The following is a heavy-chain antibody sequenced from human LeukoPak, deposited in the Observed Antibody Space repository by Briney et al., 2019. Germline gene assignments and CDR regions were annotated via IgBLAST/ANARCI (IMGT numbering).Heavy chain of an antibody. J-gene: IGHJ4*02. Sequence: GGSLRLSCGVSGFTFSNYWMHWVRQAPGKGLVWVSRIIGDGSSTTYADSVKGRFTISRDNAKNTLYLQMSSLRAEDTAVYFCARTSEGGYFDYWGQGAVVTVSS. V-gene: IGHV3-74*01. CDR2: IIGDGSST. CDR3: ARTSEGGYFDY. CDR1: GFTFSNYW.